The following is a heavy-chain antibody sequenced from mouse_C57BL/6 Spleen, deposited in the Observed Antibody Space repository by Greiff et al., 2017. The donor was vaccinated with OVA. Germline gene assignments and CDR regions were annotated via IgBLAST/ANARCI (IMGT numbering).Heavy chain of an antibody. V-gene: IGHV5-4*01. D-gene: IGHD3-2*02. J-gene: IGHJ2*01. Sequence: EVQLVESGGGLVKPGGSLKLSCAASGFTFSSYAMSWVRQTPEKRLEWVATISDGGSYTYYPDNVKGRFTISRDNATNNLYLQMSHLKSEDTAMYYCARECLTAQAYFDYWGQGTTLTVSS. CDR1: GFTFSSYA. CDR3: ARECLTAQAYFDY. CDR2: ISDGGSYT.